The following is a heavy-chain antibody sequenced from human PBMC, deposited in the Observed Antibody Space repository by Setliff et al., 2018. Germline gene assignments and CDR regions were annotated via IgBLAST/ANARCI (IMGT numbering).Heavy chain of an antibody. CDR2: MYYSGST. CDR3: ARVRLIQGYYEFDY. V-gene: IGHV4-39*07. J-gene: IGHJ4*02. CDR1: GGSISSGSYY. Sequence: PSETLSLTCTVSGGSISSGSYYWGWIRQSPGKGLEWIGSMYYSGSTYYNPSLKGRVTLSVDTTKNQFSLKVRSATAADTAVYYCARVRLIQGYYEFDYWGQGTLVTVSS. D-gene: IGHD3-16*01.